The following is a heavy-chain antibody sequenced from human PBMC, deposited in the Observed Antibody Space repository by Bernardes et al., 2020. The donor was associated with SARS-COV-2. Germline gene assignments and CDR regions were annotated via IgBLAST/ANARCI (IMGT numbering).Heavy chain of an antibody. V-gene: IGHV3-21*06. D-gene: IGHD3-3*01. J-gene: IGHJ6*02. CDR2: ISSGSSYI. CDR1: GFTFSSYT. Sequence: LRLSCAASGFTFSSYTMNWVRQAPGKGLEWVSSISSGSSYIYYADSVKGRFTISRDNAKNSLYLQMNSLRAEDTAVYYCASVNDFWRGYGAFYYYYGMDVWGQGTTVTVSS. CDR3: ASVNDFWRGYGAFYYYYGMDV.